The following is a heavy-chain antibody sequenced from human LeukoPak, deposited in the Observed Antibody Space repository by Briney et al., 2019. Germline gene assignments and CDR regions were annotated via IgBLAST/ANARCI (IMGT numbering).Heavy chain of an antibody. CDR3: ARPNDSGTYYRAFDI. V-gene: IGHV4-59*01. CDR2: INYSGTT. J-gene: IGHJ3*02. Sequence: PSETLSLTCTVSGGSITTYYWSWIRQPPGKGLEWIGYINYSGTTNYNPSPKSRVTISVDTSKNQFSLKLTSVTAADTAVYYCARPNDSGTYYRAFDIWGQGTMVTVSS. D-gene: IGHD3-10*01. CDR1: GGSITTYY.